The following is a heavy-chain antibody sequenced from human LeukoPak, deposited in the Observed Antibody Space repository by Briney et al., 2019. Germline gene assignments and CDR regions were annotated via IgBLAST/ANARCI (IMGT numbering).Heavy chain of an antibody. D-gene: IGHD3-22*01. CDR3: AKVKPDYYHNSGYQYHFDY. Sequence: GGSLRLSCAASGFTFSNCAMGWVRQAPGKGLEWVSVIGGSGSRTYYADSVKGRFTISRDNSKNTLYLQMNSLRAEDTAVYYCAKVKPDYYHNSGYQYHFDYWGQGTLVTVSS. CDR2: IGGSGSRT. CDR1: GFTFSNCA. V-gene: IGHV3-23*01. J-gene: IGHJ4*02.